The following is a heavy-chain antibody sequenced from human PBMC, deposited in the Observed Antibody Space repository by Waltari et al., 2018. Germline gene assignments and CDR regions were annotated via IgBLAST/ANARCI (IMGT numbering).Heavy chain of an antibody. J-gene: IGHJ4*02. CDR1: GFTFSSYW. V-gene: IGHV3-7*04. CDR3: ARGMYSFDY. D-gene: IGHD2-8*01. Sequence: EVQLVESGGGLVQPGGSLRLSCAASGFTFSSYWMSWVRQAPGRGLEWVANIKQGGSEKSYVDSVKGRFTISRDNAKNSLYLQMNSLRAEDTAVYYCARGMYSFDYWGQGTLVTVSS. CDR2: IKQGGSEK.